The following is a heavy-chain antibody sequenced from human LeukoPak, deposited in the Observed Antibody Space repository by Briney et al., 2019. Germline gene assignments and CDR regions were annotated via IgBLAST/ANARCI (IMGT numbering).Heavy chain of an antibody. J-gene: IGHJ5*02. D-gene: IGHD1-20*01. CDR2: IYHSGST. Sequence: SETLSLTCTVSGDSIRSSTYYWGWIRQPPGKGLEWIGYIYHSGSTYYNPSLKSRVTISVDRSKNQFSLKLSSVTAADTAVYYCARELNGIDPWGQGTLVTVSS. V-gene: IGHV4-30-2*01. CDR1: GDSIRSSTYY. CDR3: ARELNGIDP.